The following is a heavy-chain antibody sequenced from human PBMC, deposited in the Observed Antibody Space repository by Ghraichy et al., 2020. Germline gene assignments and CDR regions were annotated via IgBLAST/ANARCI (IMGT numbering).Heavy chain of an antibody. D-gene: IGHD5-18*01. V-gene: IGHV4-39*01. J-gene: IGHJ4*02. Sequence: SETLSLTCTVSGGSISSSSYYWGWIRQPPRKGLEWIGSIYYSGSTYYNPSLKSRVTISVDTSKNQFSLKLSSVTAADTAVYYCARGGAEVDTAMVNYWGQGTLVTVSS. CDR2: IYYSGST. CDR1: GGSISSSSYY. CDR3: ARGGAEVDTAMVNY.